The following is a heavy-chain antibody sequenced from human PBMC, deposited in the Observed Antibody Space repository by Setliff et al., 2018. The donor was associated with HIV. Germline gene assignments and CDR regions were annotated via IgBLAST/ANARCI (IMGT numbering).Heavy chain of an antibody. CDR2: IYWNDDK. CDR3: IYSSDWHTSRSCDF. D-gene: IGHD3-9*01. Sequence: SGPTLVNPTQTLTLTCTFSGLSLSLSGVTVGWIRQPPGKALEWLALIYWNDDKRFSPSLESRLTLTKDTSKNQVVLTMTNMDPVDTATYYCIYSSDWHTSRSCDFWGQGALVTVSS. CDR1: GLSLSLSGVT. J-gene: IGHJ4*02. V-gene: IGHV2-5*01.